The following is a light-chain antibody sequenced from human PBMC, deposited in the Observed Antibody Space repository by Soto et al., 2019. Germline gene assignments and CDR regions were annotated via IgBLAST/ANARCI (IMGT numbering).Light chain of an antibody. Sequence: QPVLTQSPCASASLGASLRLTCTLSSGHSTYGISWHQQQPEKGPRYLMKVNSDGSHNKADGIPDRFSGSSSGAERYLTISSLQSEDEADYYCQSWGTGAMVFGGGTKLTVL. CDR1: SGHSTYG. V-gene: IGLV4-69*02. J-gene: IGLJ2*01. CDR3: QSWGTGAMV. CDR2: VNSDGSH.